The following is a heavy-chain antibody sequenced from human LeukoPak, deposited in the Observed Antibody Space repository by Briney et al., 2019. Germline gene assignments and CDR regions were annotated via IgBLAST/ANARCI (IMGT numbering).Heavy chain of an antibody. Sequence: VSGPTLVNPTQTLTLTCTFSGFSLSTSGMCVSWIRQPPGKALEWLALIYWNDDKRYSPSLKSRLTITKDTSKNQVVLTMTNMDPVDTATYYCAHLSTVDNWFDPWGQGTLVTVSS. CDR2: IYWNDDK. CDR3: AHLSTVDNWFDP. D-gene: IGHD4-23*01. CDR1: GFSLSTSGMC. J-gene: IGHJ5*02. V-gene: IGHV2-5*08.